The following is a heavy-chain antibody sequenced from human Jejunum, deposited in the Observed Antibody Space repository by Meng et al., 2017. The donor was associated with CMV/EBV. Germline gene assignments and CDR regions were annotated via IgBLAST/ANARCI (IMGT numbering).Heavy chain of an antibody. V-gene: IGHV3-74*01. Sequence: AVSGFTSSTAWMHWVRQAPGQGLVWVSRIDGDETTTGYADSVRGRFTISRDNAKNTLYLEMNSLRDDDTGVYYCARAVSGGSLADYWGQGTLVTVSS. CDR1: GFTSSTAW. CDR3: ARAVSGGSLADY. D-gene: IGHD6-19*01. J-gene: IGHJ4*02. CDR2: IDGDETTT.